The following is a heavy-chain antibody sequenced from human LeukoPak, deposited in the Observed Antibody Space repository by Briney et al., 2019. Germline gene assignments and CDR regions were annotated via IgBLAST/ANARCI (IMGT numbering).Heavy chain of an antibody. Sequence: PSETLSLTCAVYGGSFSGYYWSWLRQPPGKGLEWIGEINHSGSTNYSPSLKSRVTISVDTSKNQFSLKLSSVTAADTAVYYCARVNPIVADHFDYWGQGTLVTVSS. CDR3: ARVNPIVADHFDY. J-gene: IGHJ4*02. CDR1: GGSFSGYY. V-gene: IGHV4-34*01. CDR2: INHSGST. D-gene: IGHD2-15*01.